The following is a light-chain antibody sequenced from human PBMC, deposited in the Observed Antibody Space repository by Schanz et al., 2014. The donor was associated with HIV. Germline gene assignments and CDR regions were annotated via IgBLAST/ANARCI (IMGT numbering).Light chain of an antibody. CDR2: RNN. Sequence: QSVLTQSPSASGTPGQRVTISCSGSRSNIGNNYVYWYQQVPGTAPKLLIYRNNQRPSGVPDRFSGSQSDTSASLAISGLRSEDEGDYYCAAWDDSLSGWVFGGGTKLTGL. CDR1: RSNIGNNY. CDR3: AAWDDSLSGWV. V-gene: IGLV1-47*01. J-gene: IGLJ3*02.